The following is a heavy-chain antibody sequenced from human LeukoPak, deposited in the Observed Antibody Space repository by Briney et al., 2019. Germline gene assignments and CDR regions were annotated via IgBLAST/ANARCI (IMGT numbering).Heavy chain of an antibody. D-gene: IGHD1-1*01. CDR3: ARGVYWSLDY. J-gene: IGHJ4*02. CDR2: IAGGDEST. CDR1: GFIFNTNG. Sequence: GGSLRLSCAISGFIFNTNGMNWVRRSPGKGLEWLATIAGGDESTYYADSVKGRFAISRDNSKNTVFLHMNSLRVEDTAVYYCARGVYWSLDYRGQGTPVTVSS. V-gene: IGHV3-23*01.